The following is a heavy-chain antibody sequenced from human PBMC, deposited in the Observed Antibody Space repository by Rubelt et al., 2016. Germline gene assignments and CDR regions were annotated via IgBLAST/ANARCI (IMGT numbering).Heavy chain of an antibody. V-gene: IGHV4-39*02. J-gene: IGHJ2*01. CDR2: IYYSGST. Sequence: QLQLQESGPGLVKPSETLSLTCTVSGGSISSSSYYWGWIRQPPGKGLEWIGSIYYSGSTYYNPSLKSRVTISVDTSKNQFSRKLSPVTAADTAGYYGARDLVVGYYGSGRQAYFDLWGRGTLVTVSS. D-gene: IGHD3-10*01. CDR1: GGSISSSSYY. CDR3: ARDLVVGYYGSGRQAYFDL.